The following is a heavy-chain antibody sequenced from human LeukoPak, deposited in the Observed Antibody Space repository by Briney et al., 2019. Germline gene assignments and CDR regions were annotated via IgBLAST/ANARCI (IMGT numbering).Heavy chain of an antibody. CDR2: IYYSGST. V-gene: IGHV4-39*07. D-gene: IGHD3-22*01. J-gene: IGHJ4*02. CDR1: GGSISSSSYY. CDR3: ARCFSDYYDSSGYPDY. Sequence: SETLSLTCTVSGGSISSSSYYWGWIRQPPGKGLEWIGSIYYSGSTYYNPSLKSRVTISVDTSKNQSSLKLSSVTAADTAVYYCARCFSDYYDSSGYPDYWGQGTLVTVSS.